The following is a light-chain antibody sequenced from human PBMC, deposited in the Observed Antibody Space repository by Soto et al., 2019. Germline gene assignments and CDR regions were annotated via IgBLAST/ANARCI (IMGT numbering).Light chain of an antibody. CDR2: WAS. V-gene: IGKV4-1*01. Sequence: DIVMTQSPDSLAVSLGERATINCKSSQSLLYSSNNKNYLAWYQQKPGQPPKLLIYWASTRESGVPDRFSGGGSGADFTLTISSLQAEDVAVYYCQQYIATPQTFGQGTKVEI. CDR3: QQYIATPQT. CDR1: QSLLYSSNNKNY. J-gene: IGKJ1*01.